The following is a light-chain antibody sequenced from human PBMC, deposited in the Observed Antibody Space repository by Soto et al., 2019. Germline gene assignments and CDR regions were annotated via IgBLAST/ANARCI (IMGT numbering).Light chain of an antibody. CDR2: DVS. CDR1: SSDVGGYNY. Sequence: QSALTQPASVSGSPGQSITISCTGTSSDVGGYNYVSWYQLHPGNAPKLLTYDVSNRPSGVSNRFSVSMSGNTASLTISGLQAEDEADYFCSSYTTSSTPVIFGGVTKLTVL. V-gene: IGLV2-14*01. J-gene: IGLJ2*01. CDR3: SSYTTSSTPVI.